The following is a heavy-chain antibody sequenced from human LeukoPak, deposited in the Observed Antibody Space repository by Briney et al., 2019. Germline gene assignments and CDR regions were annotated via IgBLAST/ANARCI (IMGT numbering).Heavy chain of an antibody. CDR1: GGTFRRHT. CDR2: IIPMFATA. J-gene: IGHJ4*02. V-gene: IGHV1-69*01. Sequence: SVKVSCKASGGTFRRHTISWVRQAPGQTLEWMGGIIPMFATADYAQKFQGRVTITADESASTAYMELSRLRSDDTAVYYCARGPPYDILTGYYDYWGQGTLVTVSS. D-gene: IGHD3-9*01. CDR3: ARGPPYDILTGYYDY.